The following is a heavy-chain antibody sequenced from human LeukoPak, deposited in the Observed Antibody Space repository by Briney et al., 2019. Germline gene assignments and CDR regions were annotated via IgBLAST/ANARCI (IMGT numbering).Heavy chain of an antibody. Sequence: GGSLRLSCVASGFTVSSNYMSWVRQAPGKGLEWVAVIYSGGQTYYADSVKGRFTISRDNAKNTVYLQMNSLRAEDTAVYYCATSRTFDYWGQGTLVTVSS. V-gene: IGHV3-53*01. J-gene: IGHJ4*02. CDR1: GFTVSSNY. D-gene: IGHD1-1*01. CDR2: IYSGGQT. CDR3: ATSRTFDY.